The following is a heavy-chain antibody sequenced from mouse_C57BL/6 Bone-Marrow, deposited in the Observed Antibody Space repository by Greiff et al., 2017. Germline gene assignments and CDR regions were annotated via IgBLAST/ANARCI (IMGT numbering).Heavy chain of an antibody. J-gene: IGHJ3*01. V-gene: IGHV1-76*01. CDR3: AREGIYYYFAY. D-gene: IGHD1-1*01. CDR2: IYPGSGNT. CDR1: GYTFTDYY. Sequence: VQLQQSGAELVRPGASVKLSCKASGYTFTDYYINWVKQRPGQGLEWIARIYPGSGNTYYNEKFKGKATLTAEKSSSTAYMQLSSLTSEDSAVYFCAREGIYYYFAYWGQGTLVTVSA.